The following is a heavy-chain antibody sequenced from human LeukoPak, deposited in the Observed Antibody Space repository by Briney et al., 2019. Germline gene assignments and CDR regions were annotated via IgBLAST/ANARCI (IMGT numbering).Heavy chain of an antibody. CDR1: GGSFSGYY. J-gene: IGHJ4*02. Sequence: SETLSLTCAVYGGSFSGYYWSWIRQPPGKGLEWIGEINHSGSTNYNPSLKSRVTISVDTSKNQFSLKLSSVTAADTAVYYCARRRRQAFDYWGQGTLVTVSS. CDR3: ARRRRQAFDY. V-gene: IGHV4-34*01. CDR2: INHSGST.